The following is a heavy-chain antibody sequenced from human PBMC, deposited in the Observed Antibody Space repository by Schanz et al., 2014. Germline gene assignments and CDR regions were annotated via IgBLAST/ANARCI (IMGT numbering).Heavy chain of an antibody. V-gene: IGHV3-23*04. Sequence: EVQLVESGGGLVQPGGSLRLSCAASGFTFSGYSMNWVRQAPGKGLEWLSVISASGGDTYYADSVKGRFTISRDNSKNTLYLQMNSLRAEDTAVYYCARIGGSVFDYWAQGTLVTVSS. CDR3: ARIGGSVFDY. J-gene: IGHJ4*02. CDR1: GFTFSGYS. D-gene: IGHD3-10*01. CDR2: ISASGGDT.